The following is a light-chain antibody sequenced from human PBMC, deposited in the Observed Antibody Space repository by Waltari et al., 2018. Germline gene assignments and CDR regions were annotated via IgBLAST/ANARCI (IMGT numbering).Light chain of an antibody. Sequence: QSVLTQPPSVSAPPGPKVTISCSGSSPTIGNNYVSWYQQLPGTAPKLLLYDNNKRPSGIPDRFSGSKSGTSDTLGITGLQTGDEADYYCGTWDNSLSAYVFGTGTKVTVL. J-gene: IGLJ1*01. V-gene: IGLV1-51*01. CDR2: DNN. CDR1: SPTIGNNY. CDR3: GTWDNSLSAYV.